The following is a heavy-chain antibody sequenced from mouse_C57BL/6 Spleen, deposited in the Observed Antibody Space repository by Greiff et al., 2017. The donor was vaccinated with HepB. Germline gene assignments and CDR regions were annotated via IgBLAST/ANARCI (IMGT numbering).Heavy chain of an antibody. CDR1: GYTFTSYW. CDR3: ARRPYDYDAMDY. CDR2: IHPNSGST. D-gene: IGHD6-5*01. V-gene: IGHV1-64*01. J-gene: IGHJ4*01. Sequence: VQLQQPGAELVKPGASVKLSCKASGYTFTSYWMHWVKQMPGQGLEWIGMIHPNSGSTNYNEKFKSKATLTVDKSSSTAYMQLSSLTSEDSAVYYCARRPYDYDAMDYWGQGTSVTVSS.